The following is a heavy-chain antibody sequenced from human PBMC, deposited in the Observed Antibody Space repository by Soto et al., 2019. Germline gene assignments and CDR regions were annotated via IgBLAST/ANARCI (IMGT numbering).Heavy chain of an antibody. CDR1: GFTFSNYG. V-gene: IGHV3-23*01. D-gene: IGHD3-22*01. CDR3: AKGPPDSRGYHFFFDY. Sequence: EVQLLESGGGLVQPGGSLRLSCAASGFTFSNYGMSWVRQAPGKGLEWVSAISGSGADTNYADSVKGRFTISRDNSKITLFLQMNSLRAEDTAVYYCAKGPPDSRGYHFFFDYWGKGTLVTVSS. J-gene: IGHJ4*02. CDR2: ISGSGADT.